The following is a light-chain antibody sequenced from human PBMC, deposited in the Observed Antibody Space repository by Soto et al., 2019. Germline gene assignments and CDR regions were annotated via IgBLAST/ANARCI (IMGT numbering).Light chain of an antibody. J-gene: IGKJ3*01. CDR3: MDSLRTPLT. CDR1: QSLLYSNGYNY. V-gene: IGKV2-28*01. CDR2: YGS. Sequence: DIVITQSPLSLSVTPGEPASISCRSSQSLLYSNGYNYLDWYLQKPGQSPQLLIYYGSNRASGVPDRFSGSGSGSDFTLTITSVEPADVGVYFCMDSLRTPLTFGPGTKVDVK.